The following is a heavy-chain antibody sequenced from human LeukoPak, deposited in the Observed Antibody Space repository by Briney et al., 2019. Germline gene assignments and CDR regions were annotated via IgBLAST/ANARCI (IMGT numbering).Heavy chain of an antibody. Sequence: PSQTLSLTCTVSGGSISSYYWSWIRQPPGKGLEWFGYIYYSGSTNYNPSLKSRVTISVDTTKNQFSLKLSSVTAADTAVYYCASGSSGYYYGSFDYWGQGTLVTVSS. D-gene: IGHD3-22*01. J-gene: IGHJ4*02. CDR2: IYYSGST. CDR3: ASGSSGYYYGSFDY. V-gene: IGHV4-59*01. CDR1: GGSISSYY.